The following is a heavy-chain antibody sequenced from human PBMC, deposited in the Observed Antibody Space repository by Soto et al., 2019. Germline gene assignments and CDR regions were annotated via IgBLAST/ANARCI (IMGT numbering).Heavy chain of an antibody. CDR2: IDWDDDK. D-gene: IGHD3-22*01. CDR1: GFSLSTSGMC. J-gene: IGHJ6*02. CDR3: ARILVMGRCDYYGMDF. V-gene: IGHV2-70*11. Sequence: GSGPTLVNHTQTLTLTCTFSGFSLSTSGMCVSWIRQPPGKALEWLARIDWDDDKYYSTPLKTRLTISKDTSKNQVVLTMTNMEPVDTATYYCARILVMGRCDYYGMDFWGQGTTVTGSS.